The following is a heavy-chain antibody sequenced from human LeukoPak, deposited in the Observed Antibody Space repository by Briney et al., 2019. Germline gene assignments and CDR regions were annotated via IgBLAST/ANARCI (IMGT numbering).Heavy chain of an antibody. CDR2: ISDSGGST. V-gene: IGHV3-23*01. CDR3: ARPTSGWYAGGFDY. Sequence: GGSLRLSCAASGFSFSRFGMSWVRQAPGKGLEWVSSISDSGGSTYYPDSVKGRFTISRDNSKNTLYLQMNSLRAEDTALYYCARPTSGWYAGGFDYWGQGILVTVSS. CDR1: GFSFSRFG. J-gene: IGHJ4*02. D-gene: IGHD6-19*01.